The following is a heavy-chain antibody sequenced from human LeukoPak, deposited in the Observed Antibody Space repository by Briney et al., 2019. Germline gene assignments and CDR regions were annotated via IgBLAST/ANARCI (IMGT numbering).Heavy chain of an antibody. Sequence: SVKVSCKASGGTFSSYAISWVRQAPGQGLEWMGGMIPIFGTANYAQKFQGRVTITADESTSTAYMELSSLRSEDTAVYYCARSGGKAPSGYFDYWGQGTLVTVSS. CDR1: GGTFSSYA. D-gene: IGHD6-19*01. J-gene: IGHJ4*02. CDR2: MIPIFGTA. CDR3: ARSGGKAPSGYFDY. V-gene: IGHV1-69*01.